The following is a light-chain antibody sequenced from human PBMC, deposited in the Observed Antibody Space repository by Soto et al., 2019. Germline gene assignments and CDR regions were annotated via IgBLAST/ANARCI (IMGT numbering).Light chain of an antibody. V-gene: IGLV2-14*01. J-gene: IGLJ2*01. CDR1: SSDVGSYNY. Sequence: QSVLTQPASVSGSPGQSITISCTGTSSDVGSYNYVSWYQQHPGKAPKLMIYEVSYRPSGVSNRFSASKSGNTASLTISGLQAEDEADYYCSSFTTTTTLVVVGGGTKVTVL. CDR3: SSFTTTTTLVV. CDR2: EVS.